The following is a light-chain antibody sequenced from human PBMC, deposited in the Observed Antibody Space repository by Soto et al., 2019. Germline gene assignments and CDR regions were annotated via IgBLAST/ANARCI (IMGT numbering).Light chain of an antibody. Sequence: IVMRQTAATLTVSPGTEATLSYSASQSVDRELACYVQIPVQAPRLLIYGASSRATGIPDRFSGSGSGTDFTLTISRLEPEDFAVYYCQQYGSSPWTFGQGSIVDVK. V-gene: IGKV3-20*01. J-gene: IGKJ1*01. CDR1: QSVDRE. CDR2: GAS. CDR3: QQYGSSPWT.